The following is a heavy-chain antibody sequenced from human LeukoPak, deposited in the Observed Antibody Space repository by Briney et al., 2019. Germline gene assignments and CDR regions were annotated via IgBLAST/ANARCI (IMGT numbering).Heavy chain of an antibody. V-gene: IGHV3-23*01. Sequence: SGGSLRLSCAASGFTFSSYVMSWVRQAPGKGLEWVSAISGSGGSTYYADSVKGRFTISRDNSKNTLYLQMNSLRAEDTAVYYCAKIQGYCSSTSCYAMWFDYWGQGTLVTVSS. CDR3: AKIQGYCSSTSCYAMWFDY. CDR1: GFTFSSYV. CDR2: ISGSGGST. D-gene: IGHD2-2*01. J-gene: IGHJ4*02.